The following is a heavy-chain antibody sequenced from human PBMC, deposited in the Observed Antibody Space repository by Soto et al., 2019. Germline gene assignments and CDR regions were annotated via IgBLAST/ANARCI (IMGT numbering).Heavy chain of an antibody. V-gene: IGHV4-4*07. D-gene: IGHD3-22*01. J-gene: IGHJ3*02. CDR1: GASINTFY. CDR3: ATDSSGYYAKGSFDI. CDR2: IYSRGTT. Sequence: ETLSLTCTVSGASINTFYWTWIRQSAGRGLEWIGRIYSRGTTNYNPSLKSRVTMSVEKSNNQFSLKLSSVSAADTAVYFCATDSSGYYAKGSFDIWGQGTMVTVSS.